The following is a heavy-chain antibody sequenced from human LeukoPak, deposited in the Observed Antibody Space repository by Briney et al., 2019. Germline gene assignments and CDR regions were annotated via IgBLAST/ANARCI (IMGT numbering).Heavy chain of an antibody. CDR2: IKQGGSEK. Sequence: PGGSLRLSCVASGFTFSNYWMSWVRQAPGKGLEWVANIKQGGSEKYYVDSVKGRFTISRDNAKNSLYLQMNSLRAEDTALYYCASLMSANYYYYRYMDVWGKGTTVTVSS. V-gene: IGHV3-7*01. CDR3: ASLMSANYYYYRYMDV. J-gene: IGHJ6*03. CDR1: GFTFSNYW. D-gene: IGHD4/OR15-4a*01.